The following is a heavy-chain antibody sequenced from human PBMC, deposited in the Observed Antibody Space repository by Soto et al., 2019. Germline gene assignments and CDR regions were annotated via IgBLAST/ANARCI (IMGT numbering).Heavy chain of an antibody. V-gene: IGHV1-69*13. J-gene: IGHJ4*02. CDR3: ARIYDCSGENAYHFAY. CDR1: GGTFSSYA. CDR2: IIPIFGTA. D-gene: IGHD3-22*01. Sequence: SSVKVSCKASGGTFSSYAISWVRQAPGQGLEWMGGIIPIFGTANYAQKFQGRVTITADESTSTAYMELSSLRSEDTAVYYCARIYDCSGENAYHFAYWGQGTLITVPS.